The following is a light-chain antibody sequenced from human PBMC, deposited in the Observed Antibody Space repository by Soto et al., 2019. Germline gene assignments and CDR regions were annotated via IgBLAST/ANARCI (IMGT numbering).Light chain of an antibody. CDR1: SSNTGAGYD. V-gene: IGLV1-40*01. J-gene: IGLJ1*01. CDR2: GNS. CDR3: QSYDSSLSVV. Sequence: QSVLTQPPSVSGAPGQRVTISCTGSSSNTGAGYDVHWYQQLPGTAPKLLIYGNSNRPSGVPDRFSGSKSGTSASLAITGLQAEDEADYYCQSYDSSLSVVFGTGTKVTVL.